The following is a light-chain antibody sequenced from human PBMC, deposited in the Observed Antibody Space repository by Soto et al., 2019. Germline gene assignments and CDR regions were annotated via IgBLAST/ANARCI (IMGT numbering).Light chain of an antibody. V-gene: IGKV3-20*01. J-gene: IGKJ1*01. CDR1: QTVNRNY. Sequence: EMILTQSPGTLALSPGDGATLSCRASQTVNRNYLAWYHQRPGQPPRLLIYGVSNRASGVPDRFSGDGSGTEFTLTIGRLDPDDFGVYYCQQYIDSPRTFGQGTRVEVK. CDR3: QQYIDSPRT. CDR2: GVS.